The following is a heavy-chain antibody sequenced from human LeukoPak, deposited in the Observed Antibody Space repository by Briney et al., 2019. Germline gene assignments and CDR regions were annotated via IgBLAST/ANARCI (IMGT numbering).Heavy chain of an antibody. CDR2: IYYSGRS. J-gene: IGHJ4*02. D-gene: IGHD5-24*01. CDR3: ASGDGYTFDY. CDR1: GPSISSYC. Sequence: PSETLSLTCSVSGPSISSYCWSWIRQPPGKGLEWIGYIYYSGRSNYNPSLKSRVTILVDTSKNQFSLNLSSVTAADTAVYYCASGDGYTFDYWSQGTLVTVSS. V-gene: IGHV4-59*01.